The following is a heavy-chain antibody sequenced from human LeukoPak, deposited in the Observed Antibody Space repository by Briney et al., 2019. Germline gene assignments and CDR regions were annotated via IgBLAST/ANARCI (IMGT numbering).Heavy chain of an antibody. CDR3: ARSGDFWSGYLQFDP. Sequence: SETLSLTCTVSGGSLSSYYWSWIRQPPGKGLDWIGYIYYSGSTNYNASLKSRVTISVDTSKNQFSLKLSSVPAADTAGYYCARSGDFWSGYLQFDPWGQGTLVTVSS. CDR2: IYYSGST. J-gene: IGHJ5*02. CDR1: GGSLSSYY. V-gene: IGHV4-59*01. D-gene: IGHD3-3*01.